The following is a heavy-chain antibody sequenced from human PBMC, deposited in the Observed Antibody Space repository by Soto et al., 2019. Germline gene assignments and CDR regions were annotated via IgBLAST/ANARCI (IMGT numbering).Heavy chain of an antibody. CDR2: ISHSGRT. CDR1: GGSISSGTYY. J-gene: IGHJ4*02. Sequence: QVQLQESGPGLVKPSQTLSHTCTVSGGSISSGTYYWTWVRQRPGEGLEWIGFISHSGRTYYNPSLKSRAAISVDTSENQFSLRLSSVTAADTAVYFCARDSDYCTGGSCYGNFDFWGQGTLVTVSS. CDR3: ARDSDYCTGGSCYGNFDF. D-gene: IGHD2-15*01. V-gene: IGHV4-31*03.